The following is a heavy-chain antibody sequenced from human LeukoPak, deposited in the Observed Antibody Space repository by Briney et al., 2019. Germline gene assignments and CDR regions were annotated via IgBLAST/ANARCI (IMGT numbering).Heavy chain of an antibody. J-gene: IGHJ4*02. CDR3: ARLRGYSYGYGDY. V-gene: IGHV3-7*03. CDR1: GFTFSNFW. D-gene: IGHD5-18*01. Sequence: GGSLRLSCAASGFTFSNFWMNWVRQAPGQGLEWVANIKQDGSEKYYVDSVKGRFTISRDNAKNSLYLQMNSLRAEDTAVYYCARLRGYSYGYGDYWGQGTLVTVSS. CDR2: IKQDGSEK.